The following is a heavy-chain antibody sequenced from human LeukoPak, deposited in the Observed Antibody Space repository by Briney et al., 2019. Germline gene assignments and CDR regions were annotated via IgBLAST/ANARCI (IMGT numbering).Heavy chain of an antibody. V-gene: IGHV3-23*01. CDR2: ISGSGGYT. CDR3: AKEQTLRADFDY. CDR1: GFTFSSYA. J-gene: IGHJ4*02. Sequence: GGSLRLSCAASGFTFSSYAMSWVRQAPGEALEWVSAISGSGGYTYYADSAKGRFTISRDNSKNTLYLQMNSLRAEDTAVYYCAKEQTLRADFDYWGQGTLVTVSS. D-gene: IGHD4-17*01.